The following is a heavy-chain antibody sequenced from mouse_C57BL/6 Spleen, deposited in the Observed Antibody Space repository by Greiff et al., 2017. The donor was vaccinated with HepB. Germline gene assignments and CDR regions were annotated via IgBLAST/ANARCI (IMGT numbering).Heavy chain of an antibody. CDR2: ISSGGDYI. V-gene: IGHV5-9-1*02. J-gene: IGHJ2*01. CDR3: TRGGGNSFDY. Sequence: EVQRVESGEGLVKPGGSLKLSCAASGFTFSSYAMSWVRQTPEKRLEWVAYISSGGDYIYYADTVKGRFTIPRDNARNTLYMQMSSLKSEDTAMYYCTRGGGNSFDYWGQGTTLTVSS. CDR1: GFTFSSYA.